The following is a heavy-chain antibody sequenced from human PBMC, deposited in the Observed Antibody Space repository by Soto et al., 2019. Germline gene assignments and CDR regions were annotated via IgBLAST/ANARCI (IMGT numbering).Heavy chain of an antibody. CDR2: IKSKTDGGTT. J-gene: IGHJ3*02. CDR3: TYRHWNDAFDI. D-gene: IGHD1-1*01. V-gene: IGHV3-15*01. Sequence: GGSLRLSCAASGFTFSNAWMSWVRQAPGKGLEWVGRIKSKTDGGTTDYAAPVKGRFTISRDDSKNTLYLQMNSLKTEDTAVYCCTYRHWNDAFDIWGQGTMVTVSS. CDR1: GFTFSNAW.